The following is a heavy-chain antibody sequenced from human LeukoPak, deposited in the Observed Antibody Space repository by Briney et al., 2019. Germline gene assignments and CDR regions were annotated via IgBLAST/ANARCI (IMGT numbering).Heavy chain of an antibody. CDR1: VYTFTTYG. V-gene: IGHV1-18*01. CDR3: AREIYGRFDY. CDR2: SNPYNGNT. J-gene: IGHJ4*02. Sequence: ASVKVSCTASVYTFTTYGMSWVRQAPGQGPECMGWSNPYNGNTNYALKVQGRVTMTTDTSTSTAYLELRSLRSDDTAIYYCAREIYGRFDYWGQGTLVTVSS. D-gene: IGHD4-17*01.